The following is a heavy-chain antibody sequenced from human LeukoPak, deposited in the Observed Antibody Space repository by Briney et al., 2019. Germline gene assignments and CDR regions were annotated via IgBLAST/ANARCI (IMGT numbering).Heavy chain of an antibody. CDR3: ARPDDSESFYRANHY. CDR1: GFIFNTYP. J-gene: IGHJ4*02. CDR2: ISNDGNNK. V-gene: IGHV3-30*04. D-gene: IGHD3-10*01. Sequence: GGSLRLSCAASGFIFNTYPMHWVRQAPGKGLEWVAVISNDGNNKYYADSVKGRFTISRDNSNNTLSLQMNGLRVEDTAEYYCARPDDSESFYRANHYWGRGTLVTVS.